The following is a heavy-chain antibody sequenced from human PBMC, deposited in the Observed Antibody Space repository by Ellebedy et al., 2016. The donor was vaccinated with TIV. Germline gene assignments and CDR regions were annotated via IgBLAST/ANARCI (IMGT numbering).Heavy chain of an antibody. CDR1: GFNFRGYW. D-gene: IGHD4-17*01. CDR2: IRQEGDEI. J-gene: IGHJ5*01. CDR3: ARRGSYGDYAVHVNSWFDS. Sequence: PGGSLRLSCAASGFNFRGYWMTWVRQAPGKGLEWVAKIRQEGDEIYYVESVKGRFTISRDNAKNSLFLQMNSLRVEDTAVYYCARRGSYGDYAVHVNSWFDSWGQGTPVTVSP. V-gene: IGHV3-7*01.